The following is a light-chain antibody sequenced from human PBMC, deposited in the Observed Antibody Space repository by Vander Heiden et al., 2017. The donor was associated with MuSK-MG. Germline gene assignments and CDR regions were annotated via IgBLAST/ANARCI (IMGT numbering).Light chain of an antibody. CDR3: SSYTSSSTLVV. V-gene: IGLV2-14*01. CDR2: DVS. J-gene: IGLJ2*01. CDR1: SSDVGGYNY. Sequence: QSALTQPGSVSGSPGQPITLSCTGPSSDVGGYNYVSCYQQHPGKAPKVRSYDVSNRPSGVSNRFSGSKSGNTASLTISGLQAEDEADYDCSSYTSSSTLVVFGGGTKLTV.